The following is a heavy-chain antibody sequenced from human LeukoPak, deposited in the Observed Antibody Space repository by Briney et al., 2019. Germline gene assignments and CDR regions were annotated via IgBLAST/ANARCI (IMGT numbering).Heavy chain of an antibody. CDR3: ARFSDGYSLGGYYFDY. Sequence: SETLSLTCAVSGYSISSGYYWGWIRQPPGKGLEWIGAIYRSGNTYYNPSLKSRVTISVDTSKNQFSLKLSSVTAADTAAYYCARFSDGYSLGGYYFDYWGQGTLVTVPS. CDR1: GYSISSGYY. J-gene: IGHJ4*02. CDR2: IYRSGNT. V-gene: IGHV4-38-2*01. D-gene: IGHD5-24*01.